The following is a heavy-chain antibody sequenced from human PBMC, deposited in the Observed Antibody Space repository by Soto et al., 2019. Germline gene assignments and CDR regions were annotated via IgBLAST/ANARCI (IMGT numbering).Heavy chain of an antibody. J-gene: IGHJ4*02. V-gene: IGHV3-66*01. CDR2: IYSGGST. CDR1: GFTVSSNY. Sequence: GGSLRLSCAASGFTVSSNYMSWVRQAPGKGLEWVSVIYSGGSTYYADSVKGRFTISRDNSKNTLYLQMNSPRAEDTAVYYCARDSGVGSSHYFDYWGQGTLVTVSS. D-gene: IGHD2-8*01. CDR3: ARDSGVGSSHYFDY.